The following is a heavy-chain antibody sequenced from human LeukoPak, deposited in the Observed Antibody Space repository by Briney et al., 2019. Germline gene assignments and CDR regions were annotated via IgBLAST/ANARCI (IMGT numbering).Heavy chain of an antibody. Sequence: GGSLRLSCAASGFTFSSYAMSWVRQAPGKGLEWVSAISGSGGSTYYADSVKGRFTISRDNFKNTLYLQMNSLRAEDTAVYYCAKGLRFLEWLSNDAFDIWGQGTMVTVSS. CDR1: GFTFSSYA. CDR2: ISGSGGST. J-gene: IGHJ3*02. CDR3: AKGLRFLEWLSNDAFDI. V-gene: IGHV3-23*01. D-gene: IGHD3-3*01.